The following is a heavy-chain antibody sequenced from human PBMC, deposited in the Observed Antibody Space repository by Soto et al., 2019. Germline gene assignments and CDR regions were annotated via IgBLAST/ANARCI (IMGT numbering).Heavy chain of an antibody. V-gene: IGHV4-61*01. J-gene: IGHJ4*02. Sequence: SETLSLTCTVSGGSVSSGSYYWSWIRQPPGKGLEWIGYIYYSGSTNYNPSLKSRVTISVDTSKNQFSLKLSSVTAADTAVYYCARSRRDYDSSGSYLYYFDYWGQGTLVTVSS. CDR1: GGSVSSGSYY. CDR2: IYYSGST. CDR3: ARSRRDYDSSGSYLYYFDY. D-gene: IGHD3-22*01.